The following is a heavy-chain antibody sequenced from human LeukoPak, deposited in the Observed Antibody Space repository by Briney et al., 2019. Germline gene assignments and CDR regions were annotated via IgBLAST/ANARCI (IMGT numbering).Heavy chain of an antibody. CDR2: INHSGST. J-gene: IGHJ3*02. D-gene: IGHD1-20*01. CDR1: GGSFSGYY. Sequence: SETLSLTCAVYGGSFSGYYWSWIRQPPGKGLEWIGEINHSGSTNYNPSLKSRVTISVDTSKNQFSLKLSSVTAADTAVYYCARGVNNWNVDVFDIWGQGTMVTVSS. CDR3: ARGVNNWNVDVFDI. V-gene: IGHV4-34*01.